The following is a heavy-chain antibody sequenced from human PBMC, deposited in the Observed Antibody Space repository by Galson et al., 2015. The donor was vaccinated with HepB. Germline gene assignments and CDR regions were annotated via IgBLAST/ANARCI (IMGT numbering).Heavy chain of an antibody. Sequence: SLRLSCAASGFTFSSYWMHWVRLTPGKGLVWVSRISSDGSDANYADSVKGRFTISRDNAKNTLYLQMNSLRAEDTAVCYCARDMAIAAPPDSDAFDIWGQGTLVTVSS. CDR2: ISSDGSDA. CDR3: ARDMAIAAPPDSDAFDI. J-gene: IGHJ4*02. CDR1: GFTFSSYW. V-gene: IGHV3-74*01. D-gene: IGHD6-13*01.